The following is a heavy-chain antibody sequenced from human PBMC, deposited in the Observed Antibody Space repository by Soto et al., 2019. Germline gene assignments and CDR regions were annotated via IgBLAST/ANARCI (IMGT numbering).Heavy chain of an antibody. CDR2: ISYDGSNK. Sequence: GGSLRLSCAASGFTFSSYGMHWVRQAPGKGLEWVAVISYDGSNKYYADSVKGRFTISRDNSKNTLYLQMNSLRAEDTAVYYCAKAYSYGFDYWGQGTWSPSPQ. CDR1: GFTFSSYG. CDR3: AKAYSYGFDY. D-gene: IGHD5-18*01. J-gene: IGHJ4*02. V-gene: IGHV3-30*18.